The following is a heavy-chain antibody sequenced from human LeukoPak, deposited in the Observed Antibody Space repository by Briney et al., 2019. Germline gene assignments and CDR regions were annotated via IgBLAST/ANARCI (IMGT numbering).Heavy chain of an antibody. D-gene: IGHD2-21*02. CDR2: INHSGST. CDR3: AGALAYCGGDCSEGFDY. V-gene: IGHV4-34*01. J-gene: IGHJ4*02. Sequence: PSETPSLTCAVYGGSFSGYYWSWIRQPPGKGLEWIGEINHSGSTNYNPSLKSRVTISVDTSKNQFSLKLSSVTAADTAVYYCAGALAYCGGDCSEGFDYWGQGTLVTVSS. CDR1: GGSFSGYY.